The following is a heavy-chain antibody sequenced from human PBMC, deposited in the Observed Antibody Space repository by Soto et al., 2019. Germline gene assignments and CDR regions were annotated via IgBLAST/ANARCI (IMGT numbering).Heavy chain of an antibody. V-gene: IGHV1-2*04. CDR2: INPNSGGT. D-gene: IGHD6-13*01. Sequence: ASVKVSCKASGYTFTGYYMHWVRQAPGQGLERMGWINPNSGGTNYAQKFQGWVTMTRDTSISTAYMELSRLRSDDTAVYYCARDLRVAPAGNGGGYYYYGMDVWGQGTTVTVSS. CDR1: GYTFTGYY. CDR3: ARDLRVAPAGNGGGYYYYGMDV. J-gene: IGHJ6*02.